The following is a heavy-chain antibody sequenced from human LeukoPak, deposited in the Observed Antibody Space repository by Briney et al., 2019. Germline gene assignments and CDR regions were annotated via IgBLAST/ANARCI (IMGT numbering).Heavy chain of an antibody. D-gene: IGHD3-9*01. CDR3: ARGYDILTGYYTPIDY. J-gene: IGHJ4*02. CDR2: INPNSGGT. V-gene: IGHV1-2*02. Sequence: GASVKVSCKASGYTFTGYYMHWVRQAPGQGLEWMGWINPNSGGTNYAQKFQGRVTMTRDTSISTAYMEQSRLRSDDTAVYYCARGYDILTGYYTPIDYWGQGTLVTVSS. CDR1: GYTFTGYY.